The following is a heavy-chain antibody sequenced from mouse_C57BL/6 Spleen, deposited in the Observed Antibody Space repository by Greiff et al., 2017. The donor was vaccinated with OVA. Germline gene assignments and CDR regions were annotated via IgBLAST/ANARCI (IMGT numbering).Heavy chain of an antibody. V-gene: IGHV3-1*01. CDR1: GYSITSGYD. D-gene: IGHD1-1*01. J-gene: IGHJ1*03. CDR3: ARGGTTVGSWYFDV. Sequence: EVQGVESGPGMVKPSQSLSLTCTVTGYSITSGYDWHWIRHFPGNKLEWMGYISYSGSTNYNPSLKSRISITHDTAKNHFFLKLNSVTTEDTATYYCARGGTTVGSWYFDVWGTGTTVTVSS. CDR2: ISYSGST.